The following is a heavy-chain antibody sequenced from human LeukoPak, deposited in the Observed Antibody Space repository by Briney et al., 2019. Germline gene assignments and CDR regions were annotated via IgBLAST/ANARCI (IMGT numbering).Heavy chain of an antibody. CDR3: AREIAAAGNRRFDY. CDR1: GVSISSGSYY. Sequence: SETLSLTCTVSGVSISSGSYYWGWLRQPTGKGREWLVRIYTSGSTNYYPSLKSRVTISVDTSKNQFSLKLSSVTAADTAVYYCAREIAAAGNRRFDYWGQGTLVTVSS. J-gene: IGHJ4*02. V-gene: IGHV4-61*02. D-gene: IGHD6-13*01. CDR2: IYTSGST.